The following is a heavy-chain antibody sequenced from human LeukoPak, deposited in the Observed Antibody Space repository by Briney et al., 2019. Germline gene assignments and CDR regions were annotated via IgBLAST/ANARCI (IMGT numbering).Heavy chain of an antibody. CDR2: IYHSGST. V-gene: IGHV4-4*02. CDR1: GFTFSNAW. CDR3: ARGIAAAGSAPPP. J-gene: IGHJ5*02. Sequence: GSLRLSCAASGFTFSNAWMSWVRQAPGKGLEWVGYIYHSGSTYYNPSLKSRVTISVDRSKNQFSLKLSSVTAADTAVYYCARGIAAAGSAPPPWGQGTLVTVSS. D-gene: IGHD6-13*01.